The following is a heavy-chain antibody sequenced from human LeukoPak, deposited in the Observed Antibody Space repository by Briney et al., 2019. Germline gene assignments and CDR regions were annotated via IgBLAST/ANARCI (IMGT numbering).Heavy chain of an antibody. D-gene: IGHD2-2*01. CDR3: AAGQVRDCSSTSCYYVDP. V-gene: IGHV1-58*02. J-gene: IGHJ5*02. Sequence: SVKVSCKASGFTFTSSAMQWVRQARGRRLEWIGWIVVGSGNTNYAQKFQERVTITRDMSTSTAYMELSSLRSEDTAVYYCAAGQVRDCSSTSCYYVDPWGQGTLVTVSS. CDR1: GFTFTSSA. CDR2: IVVGSGNT.